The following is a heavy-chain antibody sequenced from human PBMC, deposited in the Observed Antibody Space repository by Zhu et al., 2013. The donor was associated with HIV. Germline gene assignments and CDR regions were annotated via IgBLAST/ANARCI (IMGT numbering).Heavy chain of an antibody. CDR1: GYTFTTYA. CDR2: INPGNGNT. J-gene: IGHJ5*02. V-gene: IGHV1-3*01. Sequence: QVQLVQSGAEVKKPGASVKVSCKASGYTFTTYAIHWVRQAPGQRLEWMGWINPGNGNTKYSQKFRGRITITRDTSANTAYMELSSLRSEDTAVFYCARDIRPVQWPKIETSNWFGPWGQGTLVTVSS. CDR3: ARDIRPVQWPKIETSNWFGP. D-gene: IGHD1-26*01.